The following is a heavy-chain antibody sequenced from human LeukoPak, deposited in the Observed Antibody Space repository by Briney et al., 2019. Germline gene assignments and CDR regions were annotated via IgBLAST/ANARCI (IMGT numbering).Heavy chain of an antibody. CDR1: GGSFSGYY. J-gene: IGHJ4*02. Sequence: SETLSHTCAVYGGSFSGYYWSWIRQPPGKGLEWIGEINHSGSTNYNPSLMSRVTISVDTSKNQFSLKLSSVTAADTAVYYCARGPTRYSSSLYPHLYFDYWGQGTLVTVSS. CDR2: INHSGST. V-gene: IGHV4-34*01. D-gene: IGHD6-13*01. CDR3: ARGPTRYSSSLYPHLYFDY.